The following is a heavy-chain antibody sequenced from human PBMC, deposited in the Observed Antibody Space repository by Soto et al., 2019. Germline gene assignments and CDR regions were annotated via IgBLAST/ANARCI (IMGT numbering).Heavy chain of an antibody. J-gene: IGHJ4*02. D-gene: IGHD2-8*01. Sequence: PGGSLRLSCVASGFTFSNYWMHWVRQAPGEGLVWVSRISNDGSTTNYADSVKGRFTISRDNAKNTLYLQMNSLRAEDTAVYYCASVSYRVTWDYWGQGTLVTVSS. CDR1: GFTFSNYW. CDR2: ISNDGSTT. CDR3: ASVSYRVTWDY. V-gene: IGHV3-74*01.